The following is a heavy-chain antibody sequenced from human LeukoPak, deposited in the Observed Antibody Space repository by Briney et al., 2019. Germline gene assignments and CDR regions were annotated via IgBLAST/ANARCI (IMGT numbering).Heavy chain of an antibody. CDR3: AGNYYGSGSYPDY. CDR1: GGTFSSYA. D-gene: IGHD3-10*01. CDR2: IIPIFGTA. J-gene: IGHJ4*02. V-gene: IGHV1-69*01. Sequence: ASVKVSCXASGGTFSSYAISWVRQAPGQGLEWMGGIIPIFGTANYAQKFQGRVTITADESTSTAYMELSSLRSEDTAVYYCAGNYYGSGSYPDYWGQGTLVTVSS.